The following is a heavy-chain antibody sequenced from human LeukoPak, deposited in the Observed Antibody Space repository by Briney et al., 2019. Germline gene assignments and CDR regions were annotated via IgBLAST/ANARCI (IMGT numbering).Heavy chain of an antibody. Sequence: GGSLRLSCAASGFTFSSYSMNWVRQAPGKGLEWVANIKQDGSEKYYVDSVKGRFTISRDNAKNSLYLQMNSLRAEDTAVYYCARSRLFDYWGQGTLVTVSS. V-gene: IGHV3-7*01. D-gene: IGHD6-25*01. J-gene: IGHJ4*02. CDR3: ARSRLFDY. CDR1: GFTFSSYS. CDR2: IKQDGSEK.